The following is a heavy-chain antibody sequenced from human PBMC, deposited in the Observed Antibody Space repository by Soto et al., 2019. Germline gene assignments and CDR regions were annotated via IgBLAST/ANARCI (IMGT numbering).Heavy chain of an antibody. J-gene: IGHJ6*02. CDR2: IYYTGRT. D-gene: IGHD6-25*01. Sequence: LSLTCTVSGGSISTTTYYWGWVRQPPGKGLEWIGNIYYTGRTYYNPSLKSRVTISVDTSNNQFSLRLNSVTAADTAVYYCATHRQYSSGWYYYGMDVWGQGTTVTVSS. V-gene: IGHV4-39*01. CDR1: GGSISTTTYY. CDR3: ATHRQYSSGWYYYGMDV.